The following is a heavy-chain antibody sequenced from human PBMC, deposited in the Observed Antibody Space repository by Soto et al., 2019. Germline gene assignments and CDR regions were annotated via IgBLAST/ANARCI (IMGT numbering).Heavy chain of an antibody. Sequence: QVQLVESGGGVVQPGRSLRLSCAASGFTFSSYGMHWVRQAPGKGLEWVAVISYDGSNKYYADSVKGRFNISRDNSKNTLYLQMNSLRAEDTAVYYCAKGDCGDYLNWFDPWGQGTLVTVSS. V-gene: IGHV3-30*18. D-gene: IGHD4-17*01. J-gene: IGHJ5*02. CDR3: AKGDCGDYLNWFDP. CDR1: GFTFSSYG. CDR2: ISYDGSNK.